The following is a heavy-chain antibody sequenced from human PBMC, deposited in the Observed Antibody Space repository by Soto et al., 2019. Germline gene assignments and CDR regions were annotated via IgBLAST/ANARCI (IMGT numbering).Heavy chain of an antibody. J-gene: IGHJ6*02. Sequence: LSLTCGVFSGSLTDHYWTWIRQTPGKGLEWIGEINHSGITDYNPSLKSRVTLSLDTSKNQFSLKVTALTAADTAVYYCARGKPSGYRFGPRNFFYYGMDVWGPGTTVTVSS. D-gene: IGHD5-18*01. CDR2: INHSGIT. CDR1: SGSLTDHY. V-gene: IGHV4-34*01. CDR3: ARGKPSGYRFGPRNFFYYGMDV.